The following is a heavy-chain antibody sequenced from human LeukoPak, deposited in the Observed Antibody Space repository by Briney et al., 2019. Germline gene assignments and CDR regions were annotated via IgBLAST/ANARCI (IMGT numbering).Heavy chain of an antibody. V-gene: IGHV4-61*02. D-gene: IGHD6-19*01. J-gene: IGHJ6*03. CDR2: IHTSGSI. CDR3: ARDRVAGKGGHYYYYMDV. CDR1: GGSISSGNSC. Sequence: PSETLSLTCTVSGGSISSGNSCWSWIRQPAGKGLEWVGRIHTSGSINYNPSLKSRVTISVNTSKNQFSLKLSSVTAADTAVYYCARDRVAGKGGHYYYYMDVWGKGTTVTVSS.